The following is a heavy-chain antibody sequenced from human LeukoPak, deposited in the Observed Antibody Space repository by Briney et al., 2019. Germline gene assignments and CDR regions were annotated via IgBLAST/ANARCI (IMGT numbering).Heavy chain of an antibody. CDR3: AREVMDNLRFDY. CDR2: IGAGGTFT. D-gene: IGHD1-14*01. CDR1: GFTFSSYA. J-gene: IGHJ4*02. Sequence: GGSLRLSCTASGFTFSSYAMNWVRQAPGKGLEWVSGIGAGGTFTYYADSVKGRFTIFRDNSRNTLYLQMNSLRADDTAVYYCAREVMDNLRFDYWGQGTLVTVSS. V-gene: IGHV3-23*01.